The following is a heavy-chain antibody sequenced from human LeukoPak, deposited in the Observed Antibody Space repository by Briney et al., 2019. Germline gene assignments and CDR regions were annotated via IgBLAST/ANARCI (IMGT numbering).Heavy chain of an antibody. CDR1: GYSISSGYY. Sequence: PSETLSLTCAVSGYSISSGYYWGWIRQPPGKGLEWIGSIYHSGSTYYNPSPKSRVTISVDTSKNQFSLKLSSVTAADTAVYYCASHIVVVTSNWFDPWGQGTLVTVSS. J-gene: IGHJ5*02. D-gene: IGHD2-21*02. V-gene: IGHV4-38-2*01. CDR2: IYHSGST. CDR3: ASHIVVVTSNWFDP.